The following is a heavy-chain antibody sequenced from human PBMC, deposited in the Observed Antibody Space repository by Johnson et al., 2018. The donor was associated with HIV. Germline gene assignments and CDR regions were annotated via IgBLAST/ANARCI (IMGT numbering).Heavy chain of an antibody. D-gene: IGHD3-3*01. CDR2: ISYDGSNK. V-gene: IGHV3-30*18. CDR1: GFTFSSYG. CDR3: AKGGDYGFWSGYHGADAFDI. Sequence: QVQLVESGGGVVQPGRSLRLSCAASGFTFSSYGMHWVRQAPGKGLEWVAVISYDGSNKYYADSVKGRFTISRDNSKNTLYLQMNSLRAEDTAVYYCAKGGDYGFWSGYHGADAFDIWGQGTMVTVSS. J-gene: IGHJ3*02.